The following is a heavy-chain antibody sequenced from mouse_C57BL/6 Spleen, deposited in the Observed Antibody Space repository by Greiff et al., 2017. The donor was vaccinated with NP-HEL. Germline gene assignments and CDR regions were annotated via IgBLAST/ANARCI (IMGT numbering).Heavy chain of an antibody. J-gene: IGHJ2*01. Sequence: QVQLQQPGAELVMPGASVKLSCKASGYTFTSYWMHWVKQRPGQGLEWIGEIDPSDSYTNYNQKFKGKSTLTVDKSSSTAYMQLSSLTSDDSAVYYCARRGPYYFDYWGQGTTLTVSS. CDR2: IDPSDSYT. CDR1: GYTFTSYW. CDR3: ARRGPYYFDY. V-gene: IGHV1-69*01.